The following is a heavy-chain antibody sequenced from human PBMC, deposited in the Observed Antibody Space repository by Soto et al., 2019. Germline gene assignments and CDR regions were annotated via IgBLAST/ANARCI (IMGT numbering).Heavy chain of an antibody. V-gene: IGHV1-18*01. Sequence: QVQLVQSRGEVKKPGASVKVSCKTSGYSFTTYGISWVRQAPGQGLEWMGWISGYNGNTNYAQKLQGRVTMTTDRSTNTDYMERRSLSSDYTAVYYCAREGPAPYYYYGMDVWGQGSTVTVYS. CDR3: AREGPAPYYYYGMDV. CDR1: GYSFTTYG. J-gene: IGHJ6*01. CDR2: ISGYNGNT.